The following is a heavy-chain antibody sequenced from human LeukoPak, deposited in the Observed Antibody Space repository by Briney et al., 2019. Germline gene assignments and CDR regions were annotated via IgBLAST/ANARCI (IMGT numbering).Heavy chain of an antibody. CDR3: AKGPPLTRFTMVRGVIGDYFDY. D-gene: IGHD3-10*01. J-gene: IGHJ4*02. V-gene: IGHV3-30*02. CDR1: GFTVSSKY. Sequence: TGGSLRLSCAASGFTVSSKYMTWVRQAPGKGLEWVAFIRYDGSNKYYADSVKGRFTISRDNSKNTLYLQMNSLRAEDTAVYYCAKGPPLTRFTMVRGVIGDYFDYWGQGTLVTVSS. CDR2: IRYDGSNK.